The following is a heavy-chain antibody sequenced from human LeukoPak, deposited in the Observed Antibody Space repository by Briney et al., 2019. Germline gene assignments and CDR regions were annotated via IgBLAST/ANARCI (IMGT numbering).Heavy chain of an antibody. Sequence: GASVKVSCKASGGTFSSYAISWVRQAPGQGLEWMGRIIPILGIANYAQKFQGRVTITADKSTSTAYMELSSLRSEDTAVYYCARGAVTPPDWFDPWGQGTLVTVSS. D-gene: IGHD4-11*01. V-gene: IGHV1-69*04. J-gene: IGHJ5*02. CDR3: ARGAVTPPDWFDP. CDR1: GGTFSSYA. CDR2: IIPILGIA.